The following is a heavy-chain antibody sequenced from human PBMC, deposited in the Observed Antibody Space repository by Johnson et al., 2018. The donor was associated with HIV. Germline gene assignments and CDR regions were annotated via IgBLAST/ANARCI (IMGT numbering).Heavy chain of an antibody. D-gene: IGHD1-26*01. Sequence: VQLVESGGGLVQPGGSLRLSCAASGFNVSSNYMSWVRQAPGKGLEWVSVIFRGDSTYYADSVRGRFTISRDSFKNTLYLQMNSLRAEDTAVYYCTTDPHKGGSFDAFDIWGQGTMVTVSS. CDR2: IFRGDST. V-gene: IGHV3-66*01. CDR1: GFNVSSNY. CDR3: TTDPHKGGSFDAFDI. J-gene: IGHJ3*02.